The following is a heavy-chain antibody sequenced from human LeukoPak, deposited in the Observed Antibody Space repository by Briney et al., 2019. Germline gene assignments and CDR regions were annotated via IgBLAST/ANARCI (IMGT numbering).Heavy chain of an antibody. Sequence: GGSLRLSCAASGFTFSRYDMHWVRQATGKGLEWVSAIGTVGDPYYPGSVKGRFTISRENAKNSLYLQMNRLRAGDTAVYYCARGFLGDAFYIWGQGTMVTVSS. J-gene: IGHJ3*02. V-gene: IGHV3-13*05. CDR1: GFTFSRYD. CDR2: IGTVGDP. D-gene: IGHD3-3*01. CDR3: ARGFLGDAFYI.